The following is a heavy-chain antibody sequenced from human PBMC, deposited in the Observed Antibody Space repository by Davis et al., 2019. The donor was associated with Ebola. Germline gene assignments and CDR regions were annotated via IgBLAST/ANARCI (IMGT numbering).Heavy chain of an antibody. CDR1: GGSISSGGYY. CDR2: IYYSGST. Sequence: PSETLSLTCTVSGGSISSGGYYWSWIRQPPGKGLEWIGYIYYSGSTNYNPSLKSRVTISVDTSKNQFSLKLSSVTAADTAVYYCTRENYDEQQFDYYYYYGIDVWGQGTTVTVSS. D-gene: IGHD3-22*01. CDR3: TRENYDEQQFDYYYYYGIDV. J-gene: IGHJ6*02. V-gene: IGHV4-61*08.